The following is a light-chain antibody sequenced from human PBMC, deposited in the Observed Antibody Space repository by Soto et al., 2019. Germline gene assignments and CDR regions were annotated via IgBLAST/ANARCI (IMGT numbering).Light chain of an antibody. CDR3: QQLTSYPRST. CDR2: AAS. J-gene: IGKJ5*01. Sequence: DIQFTHSPSFLSASVLYRVTITCRASQGISNYLAWYQQRPGKAPKLLIYAASTLQTGVPSRFSGSGSGTEFTLTISSLQPEDFATYHCQQLTSYPRSTFGQGTRLEI. CDR1: QGISNY. V-gene: IGKV1-9*01.